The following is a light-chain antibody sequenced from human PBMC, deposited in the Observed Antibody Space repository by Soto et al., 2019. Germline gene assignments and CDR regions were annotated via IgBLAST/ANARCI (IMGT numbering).Light chain of an antibody. V-gene: IGKV3-15*01. CDR3: QRYNNWPS. CDR1: QSVSSN. CDR2: GAS. Sequence: EIVLTQSPGTLSLSPMEIATLSFMASQSVSSNYLAWYQQKPGQAPRLLIFGASSRATGIPARFSGSGSGTDFTLTISSLQSEDFAVYYCQRYNNWPSFGPGTKVDIK. J-gene: IGKJ3*01.